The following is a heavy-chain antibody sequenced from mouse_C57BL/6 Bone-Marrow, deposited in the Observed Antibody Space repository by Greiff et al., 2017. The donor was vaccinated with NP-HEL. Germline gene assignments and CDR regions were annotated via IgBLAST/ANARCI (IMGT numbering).Heavy chain of an antibody. D-gene: IGHD1-1*01. J-gene: IGHJ2*01. CDR1: GYTFTDYN. CDR3: ARFPYYGSSYGY. Sequence: EVQLQQSGPELVKPGASVKMSCTASGYTFTDYNMHWVKQSHGKSLEWIGYINPNNGGTSYNQKFKGKATLTVNKSSSTAYMELRSLTSEDSAVYYCARFPYYGSSYGYWGQGTTLTVSS. V-gene: IGHV1-22*01. CDR2: INPNNGGT.